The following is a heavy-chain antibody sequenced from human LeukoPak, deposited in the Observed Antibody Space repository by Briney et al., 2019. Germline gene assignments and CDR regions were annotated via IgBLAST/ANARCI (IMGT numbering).Heavy chain of an antibody. D-gene: IGHD4-17*01. CDR2: ISGSGDST. V-gene: IGHV3-23*01. CDR1: GFTLRSYV. CDR3: ARVKSRGDYVFDY. Sequence: GGSLRLSCVASGFTLRSYVMNWVRQTPGKGLEWVSSISGSGDSTFYADSVKGRFSISRDNSKNTLYLQMNSLRAEDTAVYYCARVKSRGDYVFDYWGQGTLVTVSS. J-gene: IGHJ4*02.